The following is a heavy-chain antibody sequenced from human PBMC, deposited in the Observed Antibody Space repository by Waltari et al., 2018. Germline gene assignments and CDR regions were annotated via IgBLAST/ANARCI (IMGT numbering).Heavy chain of an antibody. CDR2: TIPVLGTA. CDR1: GGTFSSYA. V-gene: IGHV1-69*01. J-gene: IGHJ5*02. Sequence: QVQLVQSGAAVKKPGSSVKVSCKASGGTFSSYAISWVRQDPGQGSEWMGGTIPVLGTANYARKCQGRVTITADESTSTAYMELSSLRSEDTAVYYCARDDGGWFDPWGQGTLVTVSS. D-gene: IGHD4-17*01. CDR3: ARDDGGWFDP.